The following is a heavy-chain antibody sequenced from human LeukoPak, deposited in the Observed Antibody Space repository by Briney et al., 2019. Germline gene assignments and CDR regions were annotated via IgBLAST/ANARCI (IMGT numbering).Heavy chain of an antibody. CDR1: GYTFTGYY. CDR3: ARLYYYDSGGYKYNWFDP. D-gene: IGHD3-22*01. J-gene: IGHJ5*02. V-gene: IGHV1-2*06. CDR2: INPNSGGT. Sequence: ASVKVSCKASGYTFTGYYMHWVRQAPGQGLEWMGRINPNSGGTKYAQKFQGRVIMTRDTSISTAYMELSRLRSDDAAIYYCARLYYYDSGGYKYNWFDPWGQGTQVTVSS.